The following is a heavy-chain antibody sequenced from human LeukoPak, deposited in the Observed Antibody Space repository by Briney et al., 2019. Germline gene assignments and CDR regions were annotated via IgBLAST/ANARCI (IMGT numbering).Heavy chain of an antibody. Sequence: SETLSLTCTVSGGSISSYYWSWIRQPPGKGLEWIGYIYYSGSTNYNPSLKSRVTISVDTSKNQFSLKLSSVTAADTAVYYCARQREQWLVPASYFDYWGQGTLVTVSS. CDR2: IYYSGST. CDR3: ARQREQWLVPASYFDY. J-gene: IGHJ4*02. V-gene: IGHV4-59*08. D-gene: IGHD6-19*01. CDR1: GGSISSYY.